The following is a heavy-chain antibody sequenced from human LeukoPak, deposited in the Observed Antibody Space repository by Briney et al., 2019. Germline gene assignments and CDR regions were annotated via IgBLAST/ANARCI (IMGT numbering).Heavy chain of an antibody. CDR3: ARVCRVGIGPFDY. J-gene: IGHJ4*02. V-gene: IGHV4-34*01. CDR1: GGSLSDYY. D-gene: IGHD1-14*01. CDR2: INHGGST. Sequence: SETLSLTCAVQGGSLSDYYWSWIRQPPGKGLEWIGEINHGGSTNYNPSHKSRVSTSVDTSKNQFSLKLSSVTAADTAVYYCARVCRVGIGPFDYWGQGTLVTVSS.